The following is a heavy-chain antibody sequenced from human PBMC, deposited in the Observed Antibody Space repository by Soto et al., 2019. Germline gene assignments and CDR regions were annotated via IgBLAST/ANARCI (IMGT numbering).Heavy chain of an antibody. D-gene: IGHD6-19*01. Sequence: GGSLRLSCTASGFMFSAYAMLWVRQAPGKGLEWVAAMSYDGTNKYYADSLKGRFTISRDNSKNTLFLQMSSLTADDSAVYYCARDPSPYTSGWYGIDFWGLGTLVTVSS. V-gene: IGHV3-30-3*01. J-gene: IGHJ4*01. CDR2: MSYDGTNK. CDR3: ARDPSPYTSGWYGIDF. CDR1: GFMFSAYA.